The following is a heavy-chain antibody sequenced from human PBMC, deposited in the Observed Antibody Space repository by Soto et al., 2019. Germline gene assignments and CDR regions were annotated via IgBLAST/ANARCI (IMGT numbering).Heavy chain of an antibody. CDR3: ANSPSRAHYYGMDV. CDR2: VSARGRDT. Sequence: PGGSLRLSCAASGFTFSGYAMNWVRQAPGKGLEWVAGVSARGRDTSYADSVKGRFTVSGDTSKDTLYLQMNSLRAEDTAVYYCANSPSRAHYYGMDVWGQGTTVTVSS. J-gene: IGHJ6*02. D-gene: IGHD2-2*01. V-gene: IGHV3-23*01. CDR1: GFTFSGYA.